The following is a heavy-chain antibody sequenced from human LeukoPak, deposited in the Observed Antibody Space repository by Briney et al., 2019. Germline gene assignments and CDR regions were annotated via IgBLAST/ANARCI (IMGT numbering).Heavy chain of an antibody. CDR1: GGSISSGSYY. Sequence: SETLSLTCTVSGGSISSGSYYWSWIRQPPGKGLEWIGYIYYNGDTYYNPSLKSRVTISIDRSENQFSLKLNSVTAADTAVYYCARAPGAFCDYWGQGTLVTVSS. CDR3: ARAPGAFCDY. J-gene: IGHJ4*02. CDR2: IYYNGDT. V-gene: IGHV4-30-2*01. D-gene: IGHD3-3*01.